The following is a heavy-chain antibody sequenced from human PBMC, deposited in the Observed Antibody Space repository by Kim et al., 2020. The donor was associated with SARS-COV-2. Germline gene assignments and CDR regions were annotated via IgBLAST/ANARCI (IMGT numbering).Heavy chain of an antibody. CDR3: AGSGMDV. V-gene: IGHV1-46*01. Sequence: PSVGRPRYAQKVQGRVAMTADTSTSPVYLELSSQRSEDTAVYYCAGSGMDVWGQGTTVTVSS. J-gene: IGHJ6*02. D-gene: IGHD3-10*01. CDR2: PSVGRP.